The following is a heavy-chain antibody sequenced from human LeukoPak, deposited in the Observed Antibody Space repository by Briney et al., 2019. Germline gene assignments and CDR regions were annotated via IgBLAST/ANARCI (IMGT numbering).Heavy chain of an antibody. CDR3: ARDRESYCTGGSCYSTGDY. D-gene: IGHD2-15*01. CDR2: ISSSSSYI. J-gene: IGHJ4*02. Sequence: PGGSLRLSCAASGFTFSSYRMNWVRQAPGKGLEWVSSISSSSSYIYYADSVKGRFTMSRDNAKNSLYLQMNSLRAEDTAVYYCARDRESYCTGGSCYSTGDYWGQGTLVTVSS. V-gene: IGHV3-21*01. CDR1: GFTFSSYR.